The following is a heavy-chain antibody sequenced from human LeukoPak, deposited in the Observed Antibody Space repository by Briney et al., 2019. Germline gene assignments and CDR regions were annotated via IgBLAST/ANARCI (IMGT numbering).Heavy chain of an antibody. V-gene: IGHV4-39*01. J-gene: IGHJ3*02. D-gene: IGHD3-16*01. CDR2: IYYSGST. CDR1: GVSISSSSYY. Sequence: SETLSLTCTVSGVSISSSSYYWGWIRQPPGRGLEWIGSIYYSGSTYYNPSLKSRVTISVDTSKNQFSLKLSSVTAADTAMYYCARPYSAHAFDIWGQGTMVTVSS. CDR3: ARPYSAHAFDI.